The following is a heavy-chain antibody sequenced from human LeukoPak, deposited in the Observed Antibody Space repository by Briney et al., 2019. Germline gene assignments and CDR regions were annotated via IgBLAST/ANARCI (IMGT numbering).Heavy chain of an antibody. D-gene: IGHD1-1*01. CDR3: ARGPTISETGYFDY. V-gene: IGHV4-39*07. J-gene: IGHJ4*03. CDR2: INHRGDT. CDR1: GGSFSSSSYY. Sequence: RASETLSLTCTVSGGSFSSSSYYWSWIRQSPGKGLEWIAEINHRGDTNYNPSVKSRVTISVDTSKNQFSLKVTSLTAADTAVYFCARGPTISETGYFDYWGQGTLVTVSS.